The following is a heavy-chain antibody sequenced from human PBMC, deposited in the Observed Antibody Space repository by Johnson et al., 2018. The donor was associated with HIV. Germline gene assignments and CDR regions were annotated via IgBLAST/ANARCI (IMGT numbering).Heavy chain of an antibody. D-gene: IGHD2/OR15-2a*01. CDR2: IRDDGSNK. CDR1: GFTFSTYG. V-gene: IGHV3-30*02. J-gene: IGHJ2*01. CDR3: AKDGFPSASFL. Sequence: QVQLVESGGGVVQPGGSLRLSCAASGFTFSTYGMHWVRQAPGKGLEWVAFIRDDGSNKHYVDSVKGRFTISRDNSKNTLYLEMNSLRGEDTALYYCAKDGFPSASFLW.